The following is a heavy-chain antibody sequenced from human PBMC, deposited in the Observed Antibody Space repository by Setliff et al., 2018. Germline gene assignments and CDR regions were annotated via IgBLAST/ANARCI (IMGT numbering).Heavy chain of an antibody. V-gene: IGHV4-34*01. Sequence: SETLSLTCAVYGGAFRGFNWTWIRQPPGKGLEWIGEINHSGSTNYNPSLKSRVTVSVDTSKNQFSLKLSSVTAADTAVYYCARGRNIAARLFDPWGQGTLVTVSS. D-gene: IGHD6-6*01. J-gene: IGHJ5*02. CDR1: GGAFRGFN. CDR3: ARGRNIAARLFDP. CDR2: INHSGST.